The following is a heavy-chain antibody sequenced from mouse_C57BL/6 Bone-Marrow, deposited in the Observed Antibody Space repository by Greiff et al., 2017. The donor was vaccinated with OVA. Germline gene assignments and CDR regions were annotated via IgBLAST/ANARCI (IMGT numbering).Heavy chain of an antibody. Sequence: EVKLMESGGDLVKPGGSLKLSCAASGFTFSSYGMSWVRQTPDQRLEWVATISSGGSYTYYPDSVKGRFTFSRDNATSTLYLQLSSLKSEDAAMYFCERQRGSYYGAAWFAYWGQGTLVTVSA. D-gene: IGHD1-1*01. CDR3: ERQRGSYYGAAWFAY. CDR2: ISSGGSYT. V-gene: IGHV5-6*01. CDR1: GFTFSSYG. J-gene: IGHJ3*01.